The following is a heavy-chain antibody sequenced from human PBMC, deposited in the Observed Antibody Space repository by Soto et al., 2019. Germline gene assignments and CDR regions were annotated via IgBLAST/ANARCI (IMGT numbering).Heavy chain of an antibody. D-gene: IGHD2-2*01. Sequence: PGGSLRLSCAASGFTFSNYAMTWVRQGPGKGLEWVSTISGSGGNTYYADSVKGRFTISRDNSENTLYLQMNSLRAEDTAVYYCAKGSRVVVVPATFDYWGQGTLVTVSS. V-gene: IGHV3-23*01. CDR1: GFTFSNYA. CDR2: ISGSGGNT. J-gene: IGHJ4*02. CDR3: AKGSRVVVVPATFDY.